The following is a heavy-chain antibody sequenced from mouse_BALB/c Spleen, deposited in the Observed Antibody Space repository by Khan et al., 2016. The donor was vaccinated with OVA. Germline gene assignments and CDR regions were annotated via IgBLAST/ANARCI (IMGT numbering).Heavy chain of an antibody. CDR3: ARQYSNSFFEY. CDR2: ISSGGSYT. Sequence: EVELVESGGDLVKPGGSLKLSCAASGFTFSSFGMSWTRQTPDKRLEWVATISSGGSYTYYPDSVKGRFTISRDNAKNTLYLQMSSLKSEDTAMYYCARQYSNSFFEYWGQGTTLTVSS. V-gene: IGHV5-6*01. D-gene: IGHD2-5*01. J-gene: IGHJ2*01. CDR1: GFTFSSFG.